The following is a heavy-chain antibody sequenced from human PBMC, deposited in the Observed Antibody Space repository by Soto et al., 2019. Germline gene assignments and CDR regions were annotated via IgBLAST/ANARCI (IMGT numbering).Heavy chain of an antibody. J-gene: IGHJ4*02. CDR3: AKVHDHFWSGYGY. V-gene: IGHV3-23*01. CDR1: GFTFSTYA. CDR2: ISGSGGNT. D-gene: IGHD3-3*02. Sequence: EVQLLESGGGLVQPGGSLRLSCAASGFTFSTYAMGWVRQAPGKGLEWVSSISGSGGNTYYADSVKGRFSISRDNSKNTLYLQMNGLRAEDTAVYYCAKVHDHFWSGYGYWGQGTLVTVSS.